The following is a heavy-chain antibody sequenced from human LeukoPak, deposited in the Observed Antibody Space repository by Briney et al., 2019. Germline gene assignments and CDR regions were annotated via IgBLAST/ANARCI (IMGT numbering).Heavy chain of an antibody. Sequence: SETLSLTCTVSGGSISSGDYYWSWIRQHPGKGLEWIGYIYFSGSTNSNPSLKSRVTISTDTSKNQFSLQLRSVTAADTAVYYCASGVAAVVPAYWGQGTLVTVSS. J-gene: IGHJ4*02. CDR2: IYFSGST. CDR3: ASGVAAVVPAY. CDR1: GGSISSGDYY. V-gene: IGHV4-31*03. D-gene: IGHD2-15*01.